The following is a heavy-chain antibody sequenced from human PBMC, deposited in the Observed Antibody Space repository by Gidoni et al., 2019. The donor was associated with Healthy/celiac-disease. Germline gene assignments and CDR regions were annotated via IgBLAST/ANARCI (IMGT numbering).Heavy chain of an antibody. CDR1: GFTFSSYA. D-gene: IGHD1-26*01. Sequence: EVQLLESGGGLVQPGGSLRLSCAASGFTFSSYAISWVRQAPGKGLEWVSAISGSCGSTYYADSVKGRFTISRDNSKNTLYLQMNSLRAEDTAVYYCAKTVGIPSYFDYWGQGTLVTVSS. J-gene: IGHJ4*02. V-gene: IGHV3-23*01. CDR2: ISGSCGST. CDR3: AKTVGIPSYFDY.